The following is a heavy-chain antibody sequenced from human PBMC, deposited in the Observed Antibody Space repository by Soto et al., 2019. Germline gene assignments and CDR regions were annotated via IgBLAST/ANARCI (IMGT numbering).Heavy chain of an antibody. CDR3: ARGRRMVVVPAAIPRCFYAMDV. CDR2: INPSGGST. J-gene: IGHJ6*02. D-gene: IGHD2-2*01. V-gene: IGHV1-46*01. Sequence: SVKVSCKTSGYTLTSYYMHWVRQAPGQGLEWMGIINPSGGSTSYAQKFQGRVTMTRDTSTSTVYMELSFLSSEDTAVYYCARGRRMVVVPAAIPRCFYAMDVWG. CDR1: GYTLTSYY.